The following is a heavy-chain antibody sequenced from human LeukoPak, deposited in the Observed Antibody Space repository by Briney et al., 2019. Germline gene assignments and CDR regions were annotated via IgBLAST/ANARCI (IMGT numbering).Heavy chain of an antibody. CDR1: GFTFSSYA. CDR3: ARVLKQWLVHGGAFDI. J-gene: IGHJ3*02. CDR2: IRQDGSEK. Sequence: GGSLRLSCAASGFTFSSYAMSWVRQAPGKGLEWVANIRQDGSEKYYVDSVKGRFTISRDNAKNSLYLQMNSLRAEDTAVYYCARVLKQWLVHGGAFDIWGQGTMVTVSS. D-gene: IGHD6-19*01. V-gene: IGHV3-7*01.